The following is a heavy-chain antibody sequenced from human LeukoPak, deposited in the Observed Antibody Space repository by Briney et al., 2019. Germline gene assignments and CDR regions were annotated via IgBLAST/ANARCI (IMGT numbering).Heavy chain of an antibody. V-gene: IGHV1-69*04. D-gene: IGHD2-21*01. J-gene: IGHJ5*02. CDR2: IIPILGIA. CDR3: ARDQGGDRWFDP. Sequence: SVKVSCKASGYTFTNYDINWVRQAPGQGLEWMGRIIPILGIANYAQKFQGRVTITADKSTSTAYMELSSLRSEDTAVYYCARDQGGDRWFDPWGQGTLVTVSS. CDR1: GYTFTNYD.